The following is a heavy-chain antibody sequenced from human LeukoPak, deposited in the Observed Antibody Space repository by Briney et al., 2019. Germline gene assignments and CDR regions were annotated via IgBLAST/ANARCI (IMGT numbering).Heavy chain of an antibody. CDR1: GYTFTSYD. D-gene: IGHD3-3*01. CDR3: ARVGRITIFGAVTYYMDV. J-gene: IGHJ6*03. CDR2: MNPNSGNT. V-gene: IGHV1-8*03. Sequence: GASVKVSCKASGYTFTSYDINWVRQATGQGLEWMGWMNPNSGNTGYAQKFQGRVTITRNTSISTAYMELSSLRSEDTAVYYCARVGRITIFGAVTYYMDVWGKGTTVTVSS.